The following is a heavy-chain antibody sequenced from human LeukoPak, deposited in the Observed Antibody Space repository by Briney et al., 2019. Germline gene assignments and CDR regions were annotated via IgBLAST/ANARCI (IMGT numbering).Heavy chain of an antibody. V-gene: IGHV3-7*01. CDR2: IKQDGSEK. J-gene: IGHJ3*02. CDR1: GFTFSDYY. Sequence: GGSLRLSCAASGFTFSDYYMTWVRQVPGKGLEWVANIKQDGSEKYYLDSVKGRFTISRDNARTSLYLQMNSLRAEDTALYYCATHCSSTSCSLATFDIWGQGTMVTVSS. D-gene: IGHD2-2*01. CDR3: ATHCSSTSCSLATFDI.